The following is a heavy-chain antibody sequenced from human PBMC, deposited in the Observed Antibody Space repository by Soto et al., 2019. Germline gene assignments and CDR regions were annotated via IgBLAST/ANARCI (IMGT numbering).Heavy chain of an antibody. D-gene: IGHD3-22*01. CDR3: ARDIQSMIVVVTNPVPFIS. V-gene: IGHV3-48*02. CDR1: GFTFSSYS. CDR2: ISSSSSTI. Sequence: GGSLRLSCAASGFTFSSYSMNWVRQAPGKGLEWVSYISSSSSTIYYADSVKGRFTISRDNAKNSLYLQMNSLRDEDTAVYYCARDIQSMIVVVTNPVPFISWGQGTLVTVSS. J-gene: IGHJ5*02.